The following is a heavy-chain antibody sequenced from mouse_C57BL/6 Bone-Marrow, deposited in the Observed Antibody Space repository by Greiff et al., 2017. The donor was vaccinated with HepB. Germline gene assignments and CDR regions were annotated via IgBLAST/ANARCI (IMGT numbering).Heavy chain of an antibody. Sequence: EVKLEESGPGLVKPSQSLSLTCSVTGYSITSGYYWNWIRQFPGNKLEWMGYISYDGSNNYNPSLKNRISITRDTSKNQFFLKLNSVTTEDTATYYCARGYGNVFAYWGQGTLVTVSA. V-gene: IGHV3-6*01. CDR3: ARGYGNVFAY. CDR2: ISYDGSN. CDR1: GYSITSGYY. J-gene: IGHJ3*01. D-gene: IGHD2-1*01.